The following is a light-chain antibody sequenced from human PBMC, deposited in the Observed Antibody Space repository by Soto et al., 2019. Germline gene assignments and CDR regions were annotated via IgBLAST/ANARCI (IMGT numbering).Light chain of an antibody. J-gene: IGKJ5*01. CDR2: GAS. CDR1: QSVSSSY. CDR3: QQYNTWPPIT. Sequence: EIVLTQSPGTLSLSPGERATLSCRASQSVSSSYLAWYQQKPGQAPRLLIYGASSRATGIPDRFSGSGSGTDFTLTISSLEPEDFAVYYCQQYNTWPPITFGQGTRLEN. V-gene: IGKV3-20*01.